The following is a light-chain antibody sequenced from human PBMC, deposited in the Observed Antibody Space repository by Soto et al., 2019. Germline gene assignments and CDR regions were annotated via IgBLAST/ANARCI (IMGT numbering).Light chain of an antibody. V-gene: IGLV2-14*03. J-gene: IGLJ2*01. CDR2: DVT. CDR3: SSYTSSSTLV. Sequence: QSALTQPVSVSGSPGQSITISCTGTSSDVGGYNYVSWYQHHPGKAPKLMIYDVTNRPSGVSDRFSGSKSGNTASLTISGLQAEDEADYYCSSYTSSSTLVFGGGTKLTV. CDR1: SSDVGGYNY.